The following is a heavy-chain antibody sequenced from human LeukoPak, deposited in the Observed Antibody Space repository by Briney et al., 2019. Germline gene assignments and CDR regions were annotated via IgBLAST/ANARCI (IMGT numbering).Heavy chain of an antibody. Sequence: ASVKVSCKASGYTFTSYDINWVRQATGQGLEWMGWMNPNSGNTGYAQKFQGRVTMTRNTSISTAYMELSSLRSEDTAVYYCASRRGSGWYKDSTTEYWGQGTLVTVSS. V-gene: IGHV1-8*01. CDR2: MNPNSGNT. CDR3: ASRRGSGWYKDSTTEY. D-gene: IGHD6-13*01. J-gene: IGHJ4*02. CDR1: GYTFTSYD.